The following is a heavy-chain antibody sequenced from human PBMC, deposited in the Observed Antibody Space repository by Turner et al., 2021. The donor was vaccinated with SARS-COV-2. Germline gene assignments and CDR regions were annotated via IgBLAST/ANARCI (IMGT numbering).Heavy chain of an antibody. CDR2: IIPIFGTA. CDR3: ARVGHYNSSGYYLDY. J-gene: IGHJ4*02. V-gene: IGHV1-69*01. Sequence: QVQLLQSGAEVKKPGSSVKVSCKASGGTFSSYAIIWVRQAPGQGLEWMGGIIPIFGTANYAQKFQGRVTITADESTSTAYMELSSLRAEDTAVYYCARVGHYNSSGYYLDYWGQGTLVTVSS. D-gene: IGHD3-22*01. CDR1: GGTFSSYA.